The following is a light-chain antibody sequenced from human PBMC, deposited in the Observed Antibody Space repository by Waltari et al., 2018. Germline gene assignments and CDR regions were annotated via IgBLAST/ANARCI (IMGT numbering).Light chain of an antibody. Sequence: DIVMTQSPESLAVSLGERATINCKSSQSVLYSSNNKNQLAWYQQKPGQPPKRLLYWASTRESGVPDRFSGSGSETDFTLTISSLQAEDVAVYYCHQYYSTPFTFGQGTKLEIK. V-gene: IGKV4-1*01. CDR1: QSVLYSSNNKNQ. CDR2: WAS. CDR3: HQYYSTPFT. J-gene: IGKJ2*01.